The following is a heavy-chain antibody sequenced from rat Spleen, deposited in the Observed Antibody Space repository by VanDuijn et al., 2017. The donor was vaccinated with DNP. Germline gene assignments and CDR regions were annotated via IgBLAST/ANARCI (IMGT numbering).Heavy chain of an antibody. CDR2: ISYDGGIT. CDR1: GFTFRDYY. CDR3: VRPDYYFGSYPFF. V-gene: IGHV5-22*01. J-gene: IGHJ1*01. D-gene: IGHD1-12*02. Sequence: EGQLGESGGGLVQPGRSLKLSCAASGFTFRDYYMAWVRQAPTKGLEWVAYISYDGGITSYGDSVKGRFTISRDNAKSTLYLQMNSLRSEDMATYYCVRPDYYFGSYPFFWGPGTMVTVSS.